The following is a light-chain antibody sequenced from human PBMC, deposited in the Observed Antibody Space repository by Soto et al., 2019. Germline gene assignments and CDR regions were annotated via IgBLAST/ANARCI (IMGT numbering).Light chain of an antibody. CDR1: QSISGY. J-gene: IGKJ1*01. Sequence: DLQMTQSPASLSASVGDRVTISCRASQSISGYLNWYQQKPGKAPELLIYAASTLQTGGPSRFNGSGSGTEFTLSINRLQPEDLATYYCQHSFRARSFGQGARVQF. CDR3: QHSFRARS. V-gene: IGKV1-39*01. CDR2: AAS.